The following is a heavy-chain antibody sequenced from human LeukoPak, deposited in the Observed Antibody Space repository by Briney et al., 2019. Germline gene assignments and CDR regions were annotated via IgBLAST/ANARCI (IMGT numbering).Heavy chain of an antibody. J-gene: IGHJ4*02. CDR2: ISSSSSYI. D-gene: IGHD3-22*01. CDR3: ARDLSYYDSYFDY. Sequence: GGSLRLSCAASGFTFSSYSMNWVRQAPGKGLEWVSSISSSSSYIYYADSVKGRFTISRDNAKNSLYLQMNSLRAEDTAVYYCARDLSYYDSYFDYWGQGTLATVSS. V-gene: IGHV3-21*01. CDR1: GFTFSSYS.